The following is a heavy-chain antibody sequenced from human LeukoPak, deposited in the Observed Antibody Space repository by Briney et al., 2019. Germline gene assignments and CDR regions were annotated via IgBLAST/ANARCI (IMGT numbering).Heavy chain of an antibody. D-gene: IGHD4-17*01. Sequence: GESLKISCKGCGYRFTNYHIGWVRQMPGEGLEWMGIIYPADSDTRYRPTFRGQVTISVDKSINTDYLQWSSLKDSDTAMYYCTRLISRGSDYNYVDDWGQGTLITVSS. CDR2: IYPADSDT. J-gene: IGHJ4*02. V-gene: IGHV5-51*01. CDR3: TRLISRGSDYNYVDD. CDR1: GYRFTNYH.